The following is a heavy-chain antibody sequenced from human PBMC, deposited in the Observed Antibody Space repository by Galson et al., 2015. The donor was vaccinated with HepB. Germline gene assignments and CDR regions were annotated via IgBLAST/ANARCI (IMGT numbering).Heavy chain of an antibody. D-gene: IGHD6-19*01. CDR1: GGSISSSRYY. CDR3: ARDWSGAQWLDWFDP. V-gene: IGHV4-39*07. Sequence: LSLTCTVSGGSISSSRYYWGWIRQPPGKGLEWIGSIYYSGSTYYNPSLKSRVTISVDTSKNQFSLKLNSVTAADTAVYYCARDWSGAQWLDWFDPWGQGTLVTVSS. J-gene: IGHJ5*02. CDR2: IYYSGST.